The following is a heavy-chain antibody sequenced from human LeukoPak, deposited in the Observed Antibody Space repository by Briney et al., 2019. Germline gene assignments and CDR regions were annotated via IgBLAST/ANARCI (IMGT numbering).Heavy chain of an antibody. CDR3: AGELWFGESRTNYYYYYMDV. V-gene: IGHV3-48*03. D-gene: IGHD3-10*01. J-gene: IGHJ6*03. CDR1: GFTFSSYE. CDR2: ISSSGSTI. Sequence: GGSLRLSCAASGFTFSSYEMNWVRQAPGKGLEWVSYISSSGSTIYYADSVKGRFTISRDNAKNSLYLQMNSLRAEDTAVYYCAGELWFGESRTNYYYYYMDVWGKGTTVTISS.